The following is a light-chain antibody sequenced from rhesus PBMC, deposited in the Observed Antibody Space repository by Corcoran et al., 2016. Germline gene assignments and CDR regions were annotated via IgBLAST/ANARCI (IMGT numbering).Light chain of an antibody. CDR2: KAS. V-gene: IGKV1-22*01. J-gene: IGKJ2*01. CDR3: LQYSSSPYT. CDR1: QSISNW. Sequence: DIQMTQSPSSLSASLGDTVTITCRASQSISNWLDWYQQKPGNAPKLLKYKASCFQTGVPYRFSGTGSGTDFTLPISSLPPEDFATYYCLQYSSSPYTFGQGTKVEIK.